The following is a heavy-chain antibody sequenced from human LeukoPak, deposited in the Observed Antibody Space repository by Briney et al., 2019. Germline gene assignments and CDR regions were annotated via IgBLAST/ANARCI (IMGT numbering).Heavy chain of an antibody. Sequence: SETLSLTCAVSGYSISSGYYWGWIRQPPGKGLEWIGSIYHSGSTYYNPSLKSRVTISVDTSKNQFPLKLSSVTAADTAVYYCARRGYCSGGACYSFDYWGQGTLVTVSS. D-gene: IGHD2-15*01. CDR3: ARRGYCSGGACYSFDY. CDR1: GYSISSGYY. J-gene: IGHJ4*02. V-gene: IGHV4-38-2*01. CDR2: IYHSGST.